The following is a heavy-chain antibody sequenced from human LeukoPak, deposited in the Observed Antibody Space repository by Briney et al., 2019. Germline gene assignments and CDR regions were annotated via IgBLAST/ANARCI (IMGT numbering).Heavy chain of an antibody. D-gene: IGHD3-22*01. CDR3: ATGKFSGYYDY. V-gene: IGHV4-39*01. Sequence: PSETLSLTSTVSGGSLGSSTNYGGWVRQTPGKGMEWIGSMYYGGTTYYNPSLKSRLTLSVDTSKNQISLRLHSVTAADSAVYFCATGKFSGYYDYWGQGTLVTVSS. CDR2: MYYGGTT. J-gene: IGHJ4*02. CDR1: GGSLGSSTNY.